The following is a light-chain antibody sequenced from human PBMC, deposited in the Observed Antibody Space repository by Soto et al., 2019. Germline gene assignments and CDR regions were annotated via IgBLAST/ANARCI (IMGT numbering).Light chain of an antibody. CDR3: SSYGGNTNVVL. J-gene: IGLJ2*01. CDR1: SSDVGGHKY. Sequence: QSVLTQPPSASGSLGSSVTISCTGTSSDVGGHKYVSWYQHHPGKAPKLILFEVSQRPSGVPHRFSGSKSGNTASLTVSGLQAEDEADYYCSSYGGNTNVVLFGGGTKLTVL. V-gene: IGLV2-8*01. CDR2: EVS.